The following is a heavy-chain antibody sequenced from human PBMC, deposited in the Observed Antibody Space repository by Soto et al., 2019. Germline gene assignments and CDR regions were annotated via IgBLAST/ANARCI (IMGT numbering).Heavy chain of an antibody. J-gene: IGHJ6*02. D-gene: IGHD3-10*01. CDR3: GRDLRGMDV. CDR2: INGGNGDT. CDR1: GYTFTYYA. Sequence: QVQLVQSGAEVKKPGASVKVSCKASGYTFTYYAIHWVRQAPGQYLEWMGWINGGNGDTKYSQKFQGRVTITRDTSASTADMELSGLRAEDTAGYYCGRDLRGMDVWGQGTTVTVSS. V-gene: IGHV1-3*01.